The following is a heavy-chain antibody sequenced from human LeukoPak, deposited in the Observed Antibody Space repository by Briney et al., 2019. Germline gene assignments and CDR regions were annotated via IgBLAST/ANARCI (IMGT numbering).Heavy chain of an antibody. Sequence: GGSLRLSCAASGFTFSSYWMHWVRQAPGKGLVWVSRINSDGSSTSYADSVKGRFTISRDNTKNTLYLQMNSLRAEDTAVYYCARRYCANGVCYYFDYWGQGTLVTISS. V-gene: IGHV3-74*01. CDR2: INSDGSST. CDR3: ARRYCANGVCYYFDY. CDR1: GFTFSSYW. D-gene: IGHD2-8*01. J-gene: IGHJ4*02.